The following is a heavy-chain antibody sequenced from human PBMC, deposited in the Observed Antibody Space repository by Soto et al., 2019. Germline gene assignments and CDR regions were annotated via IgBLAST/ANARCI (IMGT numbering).Heavy chain of an antibody. D-gene: IGHD3-10*01. CDR2: VNGDGSIT. CDR3: SRETLWFGESPKS. V-gene: IGHV3-74*01. Sequence: EVQLVESGGRSVQPGTSLRISCAASGFTFGSYWMDWVRQAPGKGLVGVSRVNGDGSITTYADSVKGRFTISRDNAGNTLYLQMTSLRADDTAVYYCSRETLWFGESPKSGGQGTLVTVSS. J-gene: IGHJ4*02. CDR1: GFTFGSYW.